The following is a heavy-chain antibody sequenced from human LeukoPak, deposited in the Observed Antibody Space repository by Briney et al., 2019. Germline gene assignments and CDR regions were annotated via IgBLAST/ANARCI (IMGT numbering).Heavy chain of an antibody. CDR2: IYHSGST. V-gene: IGHV4-30-2*01. CDR1: GGSISSGGYY. D-gene: IGHD3-3*01. Sequence: PSETLSLTCTVSGGSISSGGYYWSWIRQPPGKGLEWIGYIYHSGSTYYNPSLKSRVTISVDRSKNQFSLKLSSVAAADTAVYYCARDSLRFLEWLSGIDYWGQGTLVTVSS. CDR3: ARDSLRFLEWLSGIDY. J-gene: IGHJ4*02.